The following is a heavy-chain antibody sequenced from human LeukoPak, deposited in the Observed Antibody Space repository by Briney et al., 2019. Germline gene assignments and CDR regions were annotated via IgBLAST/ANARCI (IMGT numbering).Heavy chain of an antibody. Sequence: PGGSLRLSCEASGFTFSGYAMSWVRQAPGKGLEWVSSINAFGARTYYADSVKGRFTISRDNAKNTLYLQMNSLRAEDTAVYYCARETTVTGWFDPWGQGTLVTVSS. J-gene: IGHJ5*02. CDR2: INAFGART. CDR3: ARETTVTGWFDP. CDR1: GFTFSGYA. D-gene: IGHD4-17*01. V-gene: IGHV3-23*01.